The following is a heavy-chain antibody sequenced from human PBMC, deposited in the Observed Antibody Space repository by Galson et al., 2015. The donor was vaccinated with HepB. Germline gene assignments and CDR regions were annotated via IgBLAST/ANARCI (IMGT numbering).Heavy chain of an antibody. V-gene: IGHV3-7*03. J-gene: IGHJ4*02. CDR2: IKQDGSEK. CDR1: GFTFSSYW. Sequence: SLRLSCAASGFTFSSYWMSWVRQAPGKGLEWVANIKQDGSEKYYVDSVKGRFTISRDNAKNSLYLQMNSLRAEDTAVYYCARDSPYYYDSSGYCDYWGQGTLVTVSS. D-gene: IGHD3-22*01. CDR3: ARDSPYYYDSSGYCDY.